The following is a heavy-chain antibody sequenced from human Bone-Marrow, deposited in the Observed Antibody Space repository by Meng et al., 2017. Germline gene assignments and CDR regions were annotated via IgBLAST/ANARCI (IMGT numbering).Heavy chain of an antibody. Sequence: GQRVHCGGEVKKSGYSVKVSCKASGYTFTSYGISWVRQAPGQGLEWMGWISAYNGNTNYAQKLQGRVTMTTDTSTSTAYMELRSLRSDDTAVYYCARDHSGYDGGFDYWGQGTLVTVPS. D-gene: IGHD5-12*01. V-gene: IGHV1-18*01. CDR2: ISAYNGNT. CDR1: GYTFTSYG. CDR3: ARDHSGYDGGFDY. J-gene: IGHJ4*02.